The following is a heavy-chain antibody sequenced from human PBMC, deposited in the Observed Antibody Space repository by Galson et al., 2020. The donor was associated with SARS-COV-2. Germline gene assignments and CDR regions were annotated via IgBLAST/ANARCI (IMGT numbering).Heavy chain of an antibody. CDR1: GFTFSTYW. V-gene: IGHV3-7*01. CDR3: ARDHYDYIWGSYRANFDY. D-gene: IGHD3-16*02. J-gene: IGHJ4*02. CDR2: IQQDGIEK. Sequence: QLGESLKISCAASGFTFSTYWMTWVRQAPGKGLEWVANIQQDGIEKFYVDSVKGRFTISRDNAKNSLYLQMNSLRAEDTAVYYCARDHYDYIWGSYRANFDYWGQGTLVTVSS.